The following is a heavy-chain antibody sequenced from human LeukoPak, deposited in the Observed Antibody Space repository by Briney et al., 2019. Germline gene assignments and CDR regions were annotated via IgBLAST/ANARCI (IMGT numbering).Heavy chain of an antibody. CDR2: ISWNSGSI. J-gene: IGHJ6*02. CDR1: GFTFDDYA. D-gene: IGHD6-19*01. CDR3: AKDLAASGEYGMDV. V-gene: IGHV3-9*01. Sequence: PGGSLRLSCAASGFTFDDYAMPWVRQAPGKGLEWVSGISWNSGSIGYADSVKGRFTISRDNAKNSLYLQMNSLRAEDTALYYCAKDLAASGEYGMDVWGQGTTVAVSS.